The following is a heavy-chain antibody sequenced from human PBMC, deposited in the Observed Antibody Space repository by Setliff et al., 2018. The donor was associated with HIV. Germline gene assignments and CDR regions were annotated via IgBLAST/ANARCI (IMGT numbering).Heavy chain of an antibody. CDR3: ARDCRVGWVFTYGMDV. D-gene: IGHD6-13*01. CDR2: IGGSTGST. Sequence: GGSLRLSCATSGFAFSDYDFHWVRQVTGEGLEWVSAIGGSTGSTYYADSVKGRFTISTDNSKNTLFLQMNSLRPEDTAVYYCARDCRVGWVFTYGMDVWGQGTLVTVSS. CDR1: GFAFSDYD. J-gene: IGHJ6*02. V-gene: IGHV3-23*01.